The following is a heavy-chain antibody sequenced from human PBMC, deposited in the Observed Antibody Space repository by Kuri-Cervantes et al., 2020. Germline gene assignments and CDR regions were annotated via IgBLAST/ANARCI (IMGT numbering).Heavy chain of an antibody. V-gene: IGHV1-69*13. CDR3: ARDGIATAGTIDWYFDL. D-gene: IGHD6-13*01. J-gene: IGHJ2*01. CDR2: IIPIFGTA. CDR1: GGTFSSYA. Sequence: SVKVFCKASGGTFSSYAISWVRQAPGQGLEWMGGIIPIFGTANYAQKFQGRVTITADESTSTAYMELSSLRSEDTAVYYCARDGIATAGTIDWYFDLWGRGTLVTVSS.